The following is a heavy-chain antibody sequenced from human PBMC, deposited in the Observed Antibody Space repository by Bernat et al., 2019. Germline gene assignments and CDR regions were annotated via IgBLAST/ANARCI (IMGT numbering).Heavy chain of an antibody. V-gene: IGHV4-34*01. CDR1: GGSFSGYY. J-gene: IGHJ4*02. D-gene: IGHD3-9*01. Sequence: QVQLQQWGAGLLKPSETLSLTCAVYGGSFSGYYWSWIRQPPGKGLEWIWEINHSGSTNYNPSLKSRVTISVDTSKNQFSLKLSSVTAADTAVYYCARGLGLGYDILTGYPLLGYFDYWGQGTLVTVSS. CDR3: ARGLGLGYDILTGYPLLGYFDY. CDR2: INHSGST.